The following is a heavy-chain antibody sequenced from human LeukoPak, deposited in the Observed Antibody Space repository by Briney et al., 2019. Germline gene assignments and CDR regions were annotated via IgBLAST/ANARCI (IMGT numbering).Heavy chain of an antibody. CDR3: ARGVGPRYFDL. D-gene: IGHD1-26*01. CDR2: ISSSSSYI. J-gene: IGHJ2*01. CDR1: GFTFSSYS. Sequence: GGSLGLSCAASGFTFSSYSMNWVRQAPGKGLEWVSSISSSSSYIYYADSVKGRFTISRDNAKNSLYLQMNSLRAEDTAVYYCARGVGPRYFDLWGRGTLVTVSS. V-gene: IGHV3-21*04.